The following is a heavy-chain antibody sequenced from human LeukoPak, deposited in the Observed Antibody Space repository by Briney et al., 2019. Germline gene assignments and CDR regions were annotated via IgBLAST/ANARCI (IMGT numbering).Heavy chain of an antibody. Sequence: ASVKVSCKASGYTFTTYGISWVRQAPGQGLEWMGWINPNNGGTTYAQKFQGRVTMTRDTSISTAYMELGRLTSDDTAMYFCLRDLTYGGISSPDCWGQGSLVIVSS. CDR3: LRDLTYGGISSPDC. V-gene: IGHV1-2*02. J-gene: IGHJ4*02. D-gene: IGHD4/OR15-4a*01. CDR2: INPNNGGT. CDR1: GYTFTTYG.